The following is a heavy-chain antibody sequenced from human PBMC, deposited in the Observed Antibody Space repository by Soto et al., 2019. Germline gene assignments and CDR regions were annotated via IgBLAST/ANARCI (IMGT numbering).Heavy chain of an antibody. CDR1: GFPFSNFA. CDR3: AKRPLTAAGFDY. J-gene: IGHJ4*02. V-gene: IGHV3-23*01. CDR2: ITGAGGGT. Sequence: EVQLLESGGGLVQPGGSLGFSCAASGFPFSNFALTWFRQAPGKGLAWVSVITGAGGGTYFVDSVKGRFTISRDNSKNTVYLQMNSLRAEDTAVYYCAKRPLTAAGFDYWGQGTLVTVSS. D-gene: IGHD6-13*01.